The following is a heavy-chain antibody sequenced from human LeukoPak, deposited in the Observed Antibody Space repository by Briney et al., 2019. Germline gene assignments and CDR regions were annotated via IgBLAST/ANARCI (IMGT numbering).Heavy chain of an antibody. CDR2: FDPEDGET. D-gene: IGHD1-1*01. CDR1: GYTLTELS. Sequence: ASVKVSCKVSGYTLTELSMHWVRQAPGKGLEWMGGFDPEDGETIYAQKFQGRVTMTEDTSTDTAYMELSSLRSEDTAVYYCXXXXENWNLLGYWGQGTLVTVSS. V-gene: IGHV1-24*01. CDR3: XXXXENWNLLGY. J-gene: IGHJ4*02.